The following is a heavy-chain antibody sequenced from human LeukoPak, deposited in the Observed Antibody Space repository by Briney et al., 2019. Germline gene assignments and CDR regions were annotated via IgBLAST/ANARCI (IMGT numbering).Heavy chain of an antibody. V-gene: IGHV3-33*01. J-gene: IGHJ6*02. Sequence: PGGSLRLSCAASGFTFSSHGMHRVRQAPGKGLEWVAVIWYDGSNKYYADSVKGRFTISRDNSKNTLYLQMNSLRAEDTAVYYCARDLDTVGDGYKHGMDVWGQGTTVTVSS. CDR3: ARDLDTVGDGYKHGMDV. CDR2: IWYDGSNK. D-gene: IGHD5-24*01. CDR1: GFTFSSHG.